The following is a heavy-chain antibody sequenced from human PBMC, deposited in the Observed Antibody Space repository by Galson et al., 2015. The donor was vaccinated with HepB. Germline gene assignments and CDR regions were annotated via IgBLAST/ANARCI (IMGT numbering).Heavy chain of an antibody. V-gene: IGHV1-3*01. D-gene: IGHD3/OR15-3a*01. CDR3: AGLPIGIDWTPNYYYGLDV. CDR2: INAGNGNT. Sequence: SVKVSCKASGYTFTNYAMHWVRQAPGQRLEWVGWINAGNGNTKYSQKFQGRVAIARDTPASTAYMELSSLRSEDTAVYYCAGLPIGIDWTPNYYYGLDVWGQGTTVTVSS. CDR1: GYTFTNYA. J-gene: IGHJ6*02.